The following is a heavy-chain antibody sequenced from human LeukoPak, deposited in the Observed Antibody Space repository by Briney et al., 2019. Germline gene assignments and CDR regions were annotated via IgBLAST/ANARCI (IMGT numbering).Heavy chain of an antibody. J-gene: IGHJ4*02. D-gene: IGHD2-2*01. CDR3: AKVASLCTSTSCVRGGFDY. CDR2: ISGSGGNT. Sequence: GGSLRLSCAASGFTFSSSAMTWVRQAPGKGLEWVSLISGSGGNTYYADSVKGRFTISRDNSKNTLYLQMNSLRAEDTAVYHCAKVASLCTSTSCVRGGFDYWGQGTPVTVSS. CDR1: GFTFSSSA. V-gene: IGHV3-23*01.